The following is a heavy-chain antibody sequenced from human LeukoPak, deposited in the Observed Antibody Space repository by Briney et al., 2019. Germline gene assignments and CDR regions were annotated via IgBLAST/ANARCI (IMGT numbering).Heavy chain of an antibody. CDR3: ARELTTGMYFFDY. Sequence: GASVKVSCKAFGYTFTNYYMHWVRQAPGQGLEWMGIISPSGGSTSYAQKFQGRVTMTRDTSTGTVYMELSSLRSEDTAVYYCARELTTGMYFFDYWGQGTLVTVSS. CDR2: ISPSGGST. V-gene: IGHV1-46*01. D-gene: IGHD1-1*01. J-gene: IGHJ4*02. CDR1: GYTFTNYY.